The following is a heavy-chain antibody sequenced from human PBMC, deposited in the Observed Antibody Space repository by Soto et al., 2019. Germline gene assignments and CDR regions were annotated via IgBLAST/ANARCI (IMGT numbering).Heavy chain of an antibody. CDR1: GGSINNYY. CDR2: IYYSGST. V-gene: IGHV4-59*08. CDR3: ASRPAPEAFDI. J-gene: IGHJ3*02. D-gene: IGHD2-2*01. Sequence: QVQLQESGPGLVKPSETLSLTCTVSGGSINNYYWSWIRQPPGKGLEWIGYIYYSGSTNYNPSLKSRVTMSVDTSKHQFSLELSSVTATDTAVYYCASRPAPEAFDIWGQGTMVTVSS.